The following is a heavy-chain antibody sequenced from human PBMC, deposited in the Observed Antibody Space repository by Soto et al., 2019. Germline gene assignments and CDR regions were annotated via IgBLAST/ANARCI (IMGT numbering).Heavy chain of an antibody. CDR3: ARVPGP. CDR1: GGSISSGGYS. CDR2: IYHSGST. J-gene: IGHJ5*02. Sequence: SETMSLTCAVSGGSISSGGYSWSWIRQPPGKGLEWIGYIYHSGSTYYNPSLKSRVTISVDRSKNQFSLKLSSVTVADTAVYYCARVPGPWGQGTLVTVSS. V-gene: IGHV4-30-2*01.